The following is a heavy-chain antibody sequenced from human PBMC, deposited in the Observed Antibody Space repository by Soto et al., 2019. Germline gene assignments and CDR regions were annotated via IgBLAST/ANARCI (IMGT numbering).Heavy chain of an antibody. CDR1: GFTFSKFG. CDR3: ARAYCSAGSCYPDY. J-gene: IGHJ4*02. CDR2: ISGYNGNT. D-gene: IGHD2-15*01. V-gene: IGHV1-18*01. Sequence: QVQLVQSGAEVKKPGASAKVSCKASGFTFSKFGISWVRQAPGQGLEWMGWISGYNGNTDYAQKFQGRVTMTTDTSTSTAYLELRSLRSDDTAVFFCARAYCSAGSCYPDYWGQGTLVTVSS.